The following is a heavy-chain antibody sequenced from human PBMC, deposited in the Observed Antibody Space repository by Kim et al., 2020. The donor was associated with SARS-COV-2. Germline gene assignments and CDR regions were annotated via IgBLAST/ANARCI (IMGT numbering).Heavy chain of an antibody. D-gene: IGHD6-6*01. CDR3: ARDPFSYSSSSFIDY. J-gene: IGHJ4*01. Sequence: SETLSLTCTVSGGSISSSSYYWGWIRQPPGKGLEWIGSIYYSGSTYYNPSLKSRVTISVDTSKNQFSLKLSSVTAADTAVYYCARDPFSYSSSSFIDYWG. CDR2: IYYSGST. CDR1: GGSISSSSYY. V-gene: IGHV4-39*07.